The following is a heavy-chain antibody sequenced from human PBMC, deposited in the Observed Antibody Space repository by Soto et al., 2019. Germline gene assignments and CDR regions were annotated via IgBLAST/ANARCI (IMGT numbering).Heavy chain of an antibody. Sequence: ASVKVSCKASGYTFTSYGISWVRQAPGQGLEWMGWISAYNGNTNYAQKLQGRVTMTTDTSTSTAYMELRSLRSDDTAVYYCARDSFYYDSSGYEVDDAFDIWGQGTMVTV. J-gene: IGHJ3*02. V-gene: IGHV1-18*01. CDR1: GYTFTSYG. CDR2: ISAYNGNT. CDR3: ARDSFYYDSSGYEVDDAFDI. D-gene: IGHD3-22*01.